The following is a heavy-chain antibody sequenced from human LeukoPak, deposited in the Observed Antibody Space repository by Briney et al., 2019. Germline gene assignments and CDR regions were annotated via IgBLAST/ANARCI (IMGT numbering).Heavy chain of an antibody. CDR1: GGPISSYY. D-gene: IGHD3-22*01. V-gene: IGHV4-59*01. J-gene: IGHJ4*02. CDR2: IYYSGSI. Sequence: SETLSLTCTVSGGPISSYYWSWIRQPPGKGLEWIGHIYYSGSINYNPSLKSRVTISVDTSKNQFSLKLSSVTAADTAVYYCARNYDSSGYTAFGYWGRGTLVTVSS. CDR3: ARNYDSSGYTAFGY.